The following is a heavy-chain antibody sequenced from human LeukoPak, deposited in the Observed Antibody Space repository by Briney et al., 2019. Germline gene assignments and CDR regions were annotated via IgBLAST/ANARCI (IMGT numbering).Heavy chain of an antibody. V-gene: IGHV1-69*13. CDR1: GGTFSSYA. CDR3: ARVEGIGYCSSTSCHFPPDY. CDR2: IIPIFGTA. Sequence: GASVKVSCKASGGTFSSYAISWVRQAPGQGLEWMGGIIPIFGTANYAQKFQGRVTITADESTSTAYMELSSLRSEDTAVYYCARVEGIGYCSSTSCHFPPDYWGQGTLVTVSS. J-gene: IGHJ4*02. D-gene: IGHD2-2*01.